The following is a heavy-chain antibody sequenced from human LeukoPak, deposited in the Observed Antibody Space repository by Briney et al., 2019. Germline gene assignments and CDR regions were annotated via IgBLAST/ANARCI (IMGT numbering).Heavy chain of an antibody. CDR1: GHAFNSFY. CDR3: ARVSDLVVVPAAFYFDY. CDR2: INPNSGDT. V-gene: IGHV1-2*02. D-gene: IGHD2-2*01. J-gene: IGHJ4*02. Sequence: ASVKVSCTASGHAFNSFYIHWVRQAPGQGPEWMGWINPNSGDTKYAQKFQGRVTMTRDTSISTFYMELRRLRSDDTAVYYCARVSDLVVVPAAFYFDYWGQGTLVTVSS.